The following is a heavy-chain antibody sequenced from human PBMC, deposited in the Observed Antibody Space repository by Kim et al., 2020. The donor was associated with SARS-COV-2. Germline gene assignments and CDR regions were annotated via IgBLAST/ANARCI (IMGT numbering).Heavy chain of an antibody. Sequence: GGSLRLSCAASGFTFSSYGMHWVRQAPGKGLEWVAVISYDGSNKYYADSVKGRFTISRDNSKNTLYLQMNSLRAEDTAVYYCAKDGVAGTPRGYYYYGM. J-gene: IGHJ6*01. CDR3: AKDGVAGTPRGYYYYGM. CDR2: ISYDGSNK. D-gene: IGHD6-19*01. V-gene: IGHV3-30*18. CDR1: GFTFSSYG.